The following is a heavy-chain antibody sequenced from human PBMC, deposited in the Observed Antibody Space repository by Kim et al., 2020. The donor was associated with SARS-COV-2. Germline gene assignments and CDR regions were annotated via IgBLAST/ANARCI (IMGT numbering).Heavy chain of an antibody. CDR3: ATLRNLHYYDSSGYYQIDAFDI. J-gene: IGHJ3*02. CDR2: IYYRGST. Sequence: GSIYYRGSTSYNPSLKSRVTISVDTSKNQFSLKLSSVTAADTAVYFCATLRNLHYYDSSGYYQIDAFDIWGQGTMVTVSS. D-gene: IGHD3-22*01. V-gene: IGHV4-39*01.